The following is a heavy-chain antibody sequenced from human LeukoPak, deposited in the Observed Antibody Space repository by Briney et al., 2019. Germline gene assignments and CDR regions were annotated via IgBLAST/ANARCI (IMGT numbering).Heavy chain of an antibody. CDR2: IYYSGST. V-gene: IGHV4-59*01. Sequence: GSLRLSCAASGFTFSSYAMSWVRQAPGKGLEWIGYIYYSGSTNYNPSLKSRVTISVDTSKNQFSLKLSSVTAADTAVYYCARTPTKNYWYFDLWGRGTLVTVSS. D-gene: IGHD5-24*01. CDR3: ARTPTKNYWYFDL. CDR1: GFTFSSYA. J-gene: IGHJ2*01.